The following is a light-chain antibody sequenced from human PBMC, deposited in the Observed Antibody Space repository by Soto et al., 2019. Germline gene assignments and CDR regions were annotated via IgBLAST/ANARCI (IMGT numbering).Light chain of an antibody. CDR2: AAS. J-gene: IGKJ4*01. Sequence: DIQMTQSPSSLSASVGDRVTITCRASRGIGNYLAWYQQKPGKVPSLLIYAASTLQSGVSSRFSGSRSGTDFTLTISTLQPGDVATYYCQKYDDAPLPFGGGTKVDIK. V-gene: IGKV1-27*01. CDR3: QKYDDAPLP. CDR1: RGIGNY.